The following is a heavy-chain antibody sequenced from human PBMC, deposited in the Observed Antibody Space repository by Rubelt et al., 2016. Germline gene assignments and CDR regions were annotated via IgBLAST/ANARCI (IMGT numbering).Heavy chain of an antibody. J-gene: IGHJ5*02. CDR3: ARDRSSGWSSPWFDP. Sequence: QVQLQQWGAGLLKPSETLSLTCAVYGGSFSGYYWSWIRQPPGKGLEWIGEINHSGSTNYNPSLKSRVTISVDTSKNQVSLKLSSVTAADTAVYYCARDRSSGWSSPWFDPWGQGTLVTVSS. V-gene: IGHV4-34*01. D-gene: IGHD6-19*01. CDR1: GGSFSGYY. CDR2: INHSGST.